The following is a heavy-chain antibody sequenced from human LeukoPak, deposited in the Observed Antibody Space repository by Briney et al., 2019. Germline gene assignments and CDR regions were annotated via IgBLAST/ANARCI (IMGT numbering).Heavy chain of an antibody. CDR2: INPNSGGT. J-gene: IGHJ3*02. CDR3: ARGYLWIPPVRGFYI. CDR1: GYTFTGYY. D-gene: IGHD3-10*01. V-gene: IGHV1-2*02. Sequence: ASVKVSCKASGYTFTGYYMHWVRQAPGQGLEWMGWINPNSGGTNYAQKFQGRVTMTRDTSISTAYVELSRLRSDDTAVYYCARGYLWIPPVRGFYIWGQRTNVNGSS.